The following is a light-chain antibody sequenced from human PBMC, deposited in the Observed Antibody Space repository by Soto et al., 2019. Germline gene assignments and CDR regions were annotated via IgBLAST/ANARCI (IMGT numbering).Light chain of an antibody. V-gene: IGKV1-27*01. CDR3: QKYVDAPKT. CDR1: QGISNY. CDR2: AES. J-gene: IGKJ2*01. Sequence: DIQMTQSPSSLSASVGDRVTITCRASQGISNYLAWYQQKPGKVPKLLIYAESTLQSGDPSRVIVNGSGTDFTLTISSLQPEDAATYYCQKYVDAPKTFGQGTKLEIK.